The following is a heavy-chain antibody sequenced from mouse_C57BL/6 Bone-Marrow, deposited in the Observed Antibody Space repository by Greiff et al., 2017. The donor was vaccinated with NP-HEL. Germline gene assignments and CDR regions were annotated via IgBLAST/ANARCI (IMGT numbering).Heavy chain of an antibody. J-gene: IGHJ1*03. CDR3: ARGDTTVVVPAYWYFDV. V-gene: IGHV3-6*01. CDR2: ISYDGSN. D-gene: IGHD1-1*01. CDR1: GYSITSGYY. Sequence: EVQLQQSGPGLVKPSQSLSLTCSVTGYSITSGYYWNWIRQFPGNKLEWMGYISYDGSNNYNPSLKNRISITRDTSKNQFFLKLNSVTTEDTATYYCARGDTTVVVPAYWYFDVWGTGTTVTVSS.